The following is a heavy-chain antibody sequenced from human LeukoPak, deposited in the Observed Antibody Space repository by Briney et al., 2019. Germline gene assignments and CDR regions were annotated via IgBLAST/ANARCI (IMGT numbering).Heavy chain of an antibody. CDR2: IYSAGST. D-gene: IGHD3-16*01. V-gene: IGHV3-53*01. CDR1: GFTFSSYE. J-gene: IGHJ4*02. CDR3: ARRAGAYTHPYDY. Sequence: GGSLRLSCAASGFTFSSYEMNWVRQAPGKGLEWVSFIYSAGSTHYSDSVKGRFTISIDNSKNTLYLQMNSLRAEDTAVYYCARRAGAYTHPYDYWGQGTLVTVSS.